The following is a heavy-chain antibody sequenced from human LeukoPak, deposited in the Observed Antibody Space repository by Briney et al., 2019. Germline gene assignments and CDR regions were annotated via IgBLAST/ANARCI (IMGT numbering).Heavy chain of an antibody. CDR2: ISAYNGNT. D-gene: IGHD5-24*01. Sequence: ASVKVSCKASGYTFTSYGISWVRQAPGQGLEWMGWISAYNGNTNYAQKLQGRVAMTTDTSTNTAYMELRSLRSDDTAVYYCARALRMATIPGVNMNYFDYWGQGTLVTVSS. V-gene: IGHV1-18*01. CDR1: GYTFTSYG. CDR3: ARALRMATIPGVNMNYFDY. J-gene: IGHJ4*02.